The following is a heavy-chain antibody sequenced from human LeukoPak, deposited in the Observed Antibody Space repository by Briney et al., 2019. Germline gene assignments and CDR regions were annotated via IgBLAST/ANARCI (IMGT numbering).Heavy chain of an antibody. V-gene: IGHV3-30*19. Sequence: PGGSLRLSCAASGSTFSNYGMHWVRQAPGKGLEWVAVISYDGSNKYYADSVKGRFTISRDNSKNTLYLQMNSLRAEDTAVYYCARGLIRYYYDSSASVGRSGGFDYWGQGTLVTVSS. CDR3: ARGLIRYYYDSSASVGRSGGFDY. CDR2: ISYDGSNK. CDR1: GSTFSNYG. D-gene: IGHD3-22*01. J-gene: IGHJ4*02.